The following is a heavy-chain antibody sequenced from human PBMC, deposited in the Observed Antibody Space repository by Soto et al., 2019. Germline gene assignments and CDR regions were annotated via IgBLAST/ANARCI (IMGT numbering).Heavy chain of an antibody. CDR2: ISSISSTI. Sequence: EVQLVESGGGLVQPGGSLRLSCAASGFTLSSYSMNWVRQAPGKGLEWVSYISSISSTIDYADSVKGRFTISRDNAKNSLWLQMNSLRDEDTAVYYCARGGAYKIDYWGQGTLVTVSS. CDR1: GFTLSSYS. V-gene: IGHV3-48*02. D-gene: IGHD1-20*01. CDR3: ARGGAYKIDY. J-gene: IGHJ4*02.